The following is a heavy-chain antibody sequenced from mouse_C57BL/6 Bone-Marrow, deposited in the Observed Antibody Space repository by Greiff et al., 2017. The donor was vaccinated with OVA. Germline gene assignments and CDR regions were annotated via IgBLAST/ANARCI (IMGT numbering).Heavy chain of an antibody. CDR3: ASSITPFFDY. D-gene: IGHD1-1*01. CDR2: IYPGSGST. Sequence: QVQLQQPGAELVKPGASVKMSCKASGYTFTSYWITWVKQRPGQGLEWIGDIYPGSGSTNYNEKFKSKATLTVDKSSSTAYMQLSSLTSEDSAVYYCASSITPFFDYGGQGTTLTVSS. J-gene: IGHJ2*01. V-gene: IGHV1-55*01. CDR1: GYTFTSYW.